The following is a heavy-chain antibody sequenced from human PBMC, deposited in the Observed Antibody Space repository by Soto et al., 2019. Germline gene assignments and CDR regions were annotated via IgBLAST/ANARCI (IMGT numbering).Heavy chain of an antibody. J-gene: IGHJ4*02. CDR3: ARGWYYDFWSGPTVDY. Sequence: GGSLRLSCAASGFTFSSYWMSWVRQAPGKGLEWVANIKQDGSEKYYVDSVKGRFTISRDNAKNSLYLQMNSLRAEDTAVYYCARGWYYDFWSGPTVDYWGQGTLVTVSS. CDR1: GFTFSSYW. CDR2: IKQDGSEK. D-gene: IGHD3-3*01. V-gene: IGHV3-7*01.